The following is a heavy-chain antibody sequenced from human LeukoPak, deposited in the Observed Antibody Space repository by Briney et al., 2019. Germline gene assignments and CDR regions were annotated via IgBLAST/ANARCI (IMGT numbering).Heavy chain of an antibody. J-gene: IGHJ5*02. D-gene: IGHD6-13*01. V-gene: IGHV4-59*08. CDR2: IYYSGST. CDR1: GGSISSYY. CDR3: ARIYSSSWFLNWFDP. Sequence: SETLSLTCTVSGGSISSYYWSWIRQPPGKGLEWIGYIYYSGSTNYNPSLKSRVTISVDTSKNQFSLKLNSVTAADTAVYYCARIYSSSWFLNWFDPWGQGTLVTVSS.